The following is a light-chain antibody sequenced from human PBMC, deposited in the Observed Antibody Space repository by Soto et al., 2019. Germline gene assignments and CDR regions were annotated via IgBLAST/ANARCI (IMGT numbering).Light chain of an antibody. CDR3: CSYAGSSTPYV. CDR2: EGR. J-gene: IGLJ1*01. CDR1: SSDVGSYNL. Sequence: QSALTQPASVSGSPGQSITISCTGTSSDVGSYNLLSWYQQHPGKAPKLMIYEGRKRPSGVSDRFSGSKSGNTASLTISGLQAEDEADYYCCSYAGSSTPYVFGTGTKVTVL. V-gene: IGLV2-23*01.